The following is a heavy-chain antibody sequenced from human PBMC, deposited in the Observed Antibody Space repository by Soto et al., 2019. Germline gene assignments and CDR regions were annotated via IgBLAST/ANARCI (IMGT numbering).Heavy chain of an antibody. V-gene: IGHV4-34*01. Sequence: SETLSLTCAVYCGSFSGYYWSWIRQPPGKGLEWIGEINHSGSTNYNPSLKSRVTISVDTSKNQFSLKLSSVTAADTAVYYCARAIYCSGGSCYSGVYWGQGTLVTVSS. D-gene: IGHD2-15*01. CDR2: INHSGST. J-gene: IGHJ4*02. CDR3: ARAIYCSGGSCYSGVY. CDR1: CGSFSGYY.